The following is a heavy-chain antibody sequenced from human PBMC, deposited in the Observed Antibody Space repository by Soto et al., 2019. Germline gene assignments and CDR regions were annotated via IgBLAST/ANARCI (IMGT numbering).Heavy chain of an antibody. CDR3: AKGTSNGGWFNPIDY. CDR2: LSGSGTST. CDR1: GFTFVNYA. J-gene: IGHJ4*02. V-gene: IGHV3-23*01. D-gene: IGHD6-19*01. Sequence: EVQLLESGVGLVQPGGSLRLACAASGFTFVNYAMNWVRQAPGKGLEWVATLSGSGTSTFYADSVKGRFTISRDNSRNTLYLQMNSLRAEDTAVYYCAKGTSNGGWFNPIDYWGQGTLVTVSS.